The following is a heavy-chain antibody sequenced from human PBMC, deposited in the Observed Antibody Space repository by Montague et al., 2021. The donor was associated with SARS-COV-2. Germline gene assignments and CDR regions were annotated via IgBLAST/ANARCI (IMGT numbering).Heavy chain of an antibody. CDR1: GGSISSYY. D-gene: IGHD3-10*01. Sequence: SETLSLTCTVSGGSISSYYWSWIRQPPGKGLEWIGYIYYSGSTNYNPSLKSRVTISVDTSKNQFSLKLSSVTAADTAVYYCARGLPTVRGVIYWFDPWGQGTLVTVSS. V-gene: IGHV4-59*01. J-gene: IGHJ5*02. CDR2: IYYSGST. CDR3: ARGLPTVRGVIYWFDP.